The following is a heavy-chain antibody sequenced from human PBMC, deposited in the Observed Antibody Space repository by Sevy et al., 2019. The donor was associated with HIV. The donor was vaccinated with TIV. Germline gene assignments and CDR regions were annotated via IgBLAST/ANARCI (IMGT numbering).Heavy chain of an antibody. CDR2: ISSGSSYI. V-gene: IGHV3-11*06. CDR3: ARSLDYYDSSGANDY. J-gene: IGHJ4*02. Sequence: GGSLRLSCAASGFTFSDYYMSWIRQAPGKGLEWVSSISSGSSYISYGESVKGRFTISRDNAKNSLFLQMNSLRAEDTAVYYCARSLDYYDSSGANDYWGQGTLVTVSS. CDR1: GFTFSDYY. D-gene: IGHD3-22*01.